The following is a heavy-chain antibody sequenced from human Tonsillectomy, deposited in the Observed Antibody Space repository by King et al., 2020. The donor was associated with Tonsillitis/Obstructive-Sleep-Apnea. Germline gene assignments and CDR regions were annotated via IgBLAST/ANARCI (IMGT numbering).Heavy chain of an antibody. CDR1: GFTFNTYA. D-gene: IGHD1-1*01. CDR3: TKVPPKRYSSNWAWQLEPRTS. J-gene: IGHJ5*02. CDR2: ISGSGGTT. Sequence: VQLVESGGGLVPPGGSLRLSCAASGFTFNTYALTWVRQAPGKGLEWVSCISGSGGTTYYADSVKGRFTISRDNSKNTLSLQMNSLRAEDTAMYFCTKVPPKRYSSNWAWQLEPRTSWGQGTPVTVSS. V-gene: IGHV3-23*04.